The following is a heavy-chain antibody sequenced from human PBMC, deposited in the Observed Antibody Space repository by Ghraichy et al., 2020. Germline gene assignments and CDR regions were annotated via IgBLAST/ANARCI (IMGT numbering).Heavy chain of an antibody. D-gene: IGHD5/OR15-5a*01. J-gene: IGHJ3*02. CDR2: TYYRSKWYS. Sequence: SQTLSLTCAISGDSVSSNSAAWNWIRLSPSKGLEWLGRTYYRSKWYSDYAPSVKGRITINVDTSKNQFSLQLSSVTPEDTAVYYCARDPPYVYDTFDIWGQGTMVTVSS. CDR3: ARDPPYVYDTFDI. CDR1: GDSVSSNSAA. V-gene: IGHV6-1*01.